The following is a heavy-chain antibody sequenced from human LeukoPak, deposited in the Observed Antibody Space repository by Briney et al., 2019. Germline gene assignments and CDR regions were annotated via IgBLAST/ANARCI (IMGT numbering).Heavy chain of an antibody. CDR1: GGTFSSYA. D-gene: IGHD5-12*01. J-gene: IGHJ6*03. CDR3: ARDRGYSGYEIFYYYMDV. V-gene: IGHV1-69*05. CDR2: IIPIFGTA. Sequence: SVKVSCKASGGTFSSYAISWVRQAPGQGLEWMGGIIPIFGTANYAQKFQGRVTITTDESTSTAYMELSSLRSEDTAVYYCARDRGYSGYEIFYYYMDVWGKGTTVTVSS.